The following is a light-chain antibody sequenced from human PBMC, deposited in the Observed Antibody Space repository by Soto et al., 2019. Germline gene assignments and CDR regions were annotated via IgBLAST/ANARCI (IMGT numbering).Light chain of an antibody. CDR2: VAS. Sequence: DIQMTQSPSSLSASVGDRVTITCRASQSISTYLNWYQQKPGEAPKFLISVASTLQSGVPSRFSGSGSGTVFTFTISSLHPEDFATYFCQQSSTTPPTFGGGTRVEFK. CDR1: QSISTY. J-gene: IGKJ4*01. V-gene: IGKV1-39*01. CDR3: QQSSTTPPT.